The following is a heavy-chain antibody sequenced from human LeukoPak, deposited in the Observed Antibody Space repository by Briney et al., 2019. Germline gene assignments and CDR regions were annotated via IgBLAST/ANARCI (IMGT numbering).Heavy chain of an antibody. CDR2: ISGSGGST. CDR1: GFTFSSYA. CDR3: AKGPPYYDFWSGYFPLGFYFDY. J-gene: IGHJ4*02. V-gene: IGHV3-23*01. Sequence: GGSLRLSCAASGFTFSSYAMSWVRQAPGKGLEWVSAISGSGGSTYYADSVKGRYTISRDNSKNTLYLQMNSLRAEDTAVYYCAKGPPYYDFWSGYFPLGFYFDYWGQGTLVTVSS. D-gene: IGHD3-3*01.